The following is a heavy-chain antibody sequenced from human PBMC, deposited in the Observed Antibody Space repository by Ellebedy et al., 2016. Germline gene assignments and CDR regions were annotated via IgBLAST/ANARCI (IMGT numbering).Heavy chain of an antibody. CDR2: INHSGST. D-gene: IGHD6-19*01. CDR1: GGSFSGYY. J-gene: IGHJ3*02. Sequence: SETLSLTCAVYGGSFSGYYWSWIRQPPGKGLEWIGEINHSGSTNYNPSLKSRVTISVDTSKNQFSLKLSSVTAADTAVYYCARVQPIAVAGSDAFDIWGQGTMVTVSS. V-gene: IGHV4-34*01. CDR3: ARVQPIAVAGSDAFDI.